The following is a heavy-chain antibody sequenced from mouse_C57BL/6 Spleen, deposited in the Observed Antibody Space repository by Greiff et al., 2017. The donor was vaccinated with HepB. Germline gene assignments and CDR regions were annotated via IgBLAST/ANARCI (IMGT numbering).Heavy chain of an antibody. CDR1: GYSITSGYY. V-gene: IGHV3-6*01. D-gene: IGHD2-4*01. Sequence: VQLKQSGPGLVKPSQSLSLTCSVTGYSITSGYYWNWIRQFPGNKLEWMGYISYDGSNNYNPSLKNRISITRDTSKNQFFLKLNSVTTEDTATYYCAREVYDYDEGDYFDYWGQGTTLTVSS. CDR2: ISYDGSN. J-gene: IGHJ2*01. CDR3: AREVYDYDEGDYFDY.